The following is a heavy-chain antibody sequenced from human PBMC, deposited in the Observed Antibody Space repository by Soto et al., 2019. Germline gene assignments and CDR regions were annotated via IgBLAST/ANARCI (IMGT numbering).Heavy chain of an antibody. D-gene: IGHD3-16*02. V-gene: IGHV1-69*19. CDR2: IIPIFGTA. CDR1: GGTFSSYA. J-gene: IGHJ4*02. CDR3: ARYDYVWGSYRYGQHLVY. Sequence: QVQLVQSGAEVKKPGSSVKVSCKASGGTFSSYAISWVRQAPGQGLEWMGGIIPIFGTANYAQKFERRVTMTADESTSTACMELSSLRYDDTAVYYCARYDYVWGSYRYGQHLVYWGQGTLVTVSS.